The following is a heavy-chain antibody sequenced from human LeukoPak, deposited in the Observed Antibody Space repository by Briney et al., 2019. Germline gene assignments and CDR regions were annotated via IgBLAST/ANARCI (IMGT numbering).Heavy chain of an antibody. CDR1: GFTFSSYA. V-gene: IGHV3-23*01. Sequence: GGSLRLSCAASGFTFSSYAMNWVRQAPGKGLEWVSGISISGASTYYADSVKGRFTISRDNSKNTLYLQMNSLRAEDTAVYFCARATWDPNYYYYMDVWGKGTTVTISS. J-gene: IGHJ6*03. CDR3: ARATWDPNYYYYMDV. D-gene: IGHD1-26*01. CDR2: ISISGAST.